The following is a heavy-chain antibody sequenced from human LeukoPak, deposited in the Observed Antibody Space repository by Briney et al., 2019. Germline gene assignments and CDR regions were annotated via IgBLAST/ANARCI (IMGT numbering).Heavy chain of an antibody. CDR2: IYYSGST. D-gene: IGHD3-22*01. CDR1: GGSISSYY. J-gene: IGHJ4*02. V-gene: IGHV4-59*01. CDR3: ASESPYDSSGFD. Sequence: PSETLSLTCTVSGGSISSYYWSWIRQPPGKGLEWIGYIYYSGSTNYNPSLKSRVTISVDTSKNQFSLKLSSVTAADTAVYYCASESPYDSSGFDWGQGTLVTVSS.